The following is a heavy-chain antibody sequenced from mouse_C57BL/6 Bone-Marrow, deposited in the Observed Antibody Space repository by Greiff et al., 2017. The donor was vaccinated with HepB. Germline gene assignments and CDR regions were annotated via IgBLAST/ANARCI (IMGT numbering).Heavy chain of an antibody. CDR2: IYPGDGDT. CDR1: GYAFSSSW. V-gene: IGHV1-82*01. J-gene: IGHJ3*01. CDR3: ARPFITTVVDWFAY. D-gene: IGHD1-1*01. Sequence: VMLVESGPELVKPGASVKISCKASGYAFSSSWMNWVKQRPGKGLEWIGRIYPGDGDTNYNGKFKGKATLTADKSSSTAYMQLSSLTSEDSAVYFCARPFITTVVDWFAYWGQGTLVTVSA.